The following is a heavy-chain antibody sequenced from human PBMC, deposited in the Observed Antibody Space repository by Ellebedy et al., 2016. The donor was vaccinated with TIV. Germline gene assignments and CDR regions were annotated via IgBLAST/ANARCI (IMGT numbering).Heavy chain of an antibody. D-gene: IGHD6-6*01. CDR3: ARGKSNLYRSIVARPYDY. Sequence: MPSETLSLTCAVYGGAFSGNYWSWIRQPPGKGLEWIGIFNHSGSTNYNPSLKSRVTISVDTSKNQFSLKVNSVTAADTAVYYCARGKSNLYRSIVARPYDYWGQGTLVTVSS. CDR2: FNHSGST. J-gene: IGHJ4*02. V-gene: IGHV4-34*01. CDR1: GGAFSGNY.